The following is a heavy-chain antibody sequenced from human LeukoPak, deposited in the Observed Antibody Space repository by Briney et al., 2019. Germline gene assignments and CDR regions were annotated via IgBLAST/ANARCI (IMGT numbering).Heavy chain of an antibody. D-gene: IGHD3-22*01. V-gene: IGHV3-23*01. CDR3: AKGMIVVVPFDC. CDR2: ISGSGGST. CDR1: GFTFSSYA. Sequence: GGSLRLSCAASGFTFSSYAMNWVRQAPGKGLEWVSAISGSGGSTYYADSVEGRFTISRDNSKNTLYLQMNSLRAEDTAVYYCAKGMIVVVPFDCWGQGTLVTVSS. J-gene: IGHJ4*02.